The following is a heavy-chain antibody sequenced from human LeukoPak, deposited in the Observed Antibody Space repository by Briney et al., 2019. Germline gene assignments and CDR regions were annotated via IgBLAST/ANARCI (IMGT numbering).Heavy chain of an antibody. CDR1: GYTFTSYY. CDR3: ARKYITSSGDWFDP. Sequence: GASVKVSCKASGYTFTSYYMHWVRQAPGQGLEWMGLINPNGGSTNYAQSFQGRVTMTRDMSTSTVYMELSSLRSEDTAVYYCARKYITSSGDWFDPWGQGTLVTVSS. D-gene: IGHD6-6*01. V-gene: IGHV1-46*01. CDR2: INPNGGST. J-gene: IGHJ5*02.